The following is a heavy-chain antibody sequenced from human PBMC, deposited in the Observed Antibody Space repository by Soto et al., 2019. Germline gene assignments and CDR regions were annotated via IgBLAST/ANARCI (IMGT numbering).Heavy chain of an antibody. CDR1: GGSILDSTYY. CDR3: ARALITKVDY. CDR2: IFYSGGT. Sequence: PSETLSLTCTVSGGSILDSTYYWAWIRQSPGKGLEWIGTIFYSGGTFYTPSLKSRVTISVDRSKNQFSLKLSSVTAADTAVYYCARALITKVDYWGQGTLVTVSS. J-gene: IGHJ4*02. V-gene: IGHV4-39*07. D-gene: IGHD3-10*01.